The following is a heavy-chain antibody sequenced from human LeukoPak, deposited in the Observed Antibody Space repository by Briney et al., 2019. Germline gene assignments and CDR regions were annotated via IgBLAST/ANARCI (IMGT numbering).Heavy chain of an antibody. D-gene: IGHD4-11*01. Sequence: SETLSLTCTVSGGSISSSSYYWGWIRQPPGKGLEWIGSIYYSGSTYYNPSLKSRVTISVDTSKNQFSLKLSSVTAADTAVYYCARVGSNYGNPFSYYYYYYMDVWGKGTTVTVSS. CDR3: ARVGSNYGNPFSYYYYYYMDV. J-gene: IGHJ6*03. V-gene: IGHV4-39*07. CDR2: IYYSGST. CDR1: GGSISSSSYY.